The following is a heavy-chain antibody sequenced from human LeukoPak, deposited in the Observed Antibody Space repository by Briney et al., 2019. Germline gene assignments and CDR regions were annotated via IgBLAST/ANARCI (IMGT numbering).Heavy chain of an antibody. CDR2: INPNSGGT. D-gene: IGHD3-10*01. Sequence: GASVKVSCKASGYTFTSYGISWVRQAPGQGLEWMGWINPNSGGTNYAQKFQGRVTMTRDTSISTAYMELSRLRSDDTAVYYCARDRIASMVRVGPRASTDRKFDYWGQGTLVTVSS. V-gene: IGHV1-2*02. J-gene: IGHJ4*02. CDR1: GYTFTSYG. CDR3: ARDRIASMVRVGPRASTDRKFDY.